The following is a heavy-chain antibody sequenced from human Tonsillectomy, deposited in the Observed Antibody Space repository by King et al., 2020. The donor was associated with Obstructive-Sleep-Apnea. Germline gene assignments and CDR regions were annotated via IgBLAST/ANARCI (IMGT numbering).Heavy chain of an antibody. CDR1: GGSISSYY. Sequence: QLQESGPGLVKPSETLSLTCTVSGGSISSYYWTWIRQPPGKGLEWFGYIYYSGSTNYNPSLKSRVTISVDTSKNQFSLKLTSVTAADTAVYYCARVNYDILTGYPYYFDYWGQGTLVTVSS. J-gene: IGHJ4*02. D-gene: IGHD3-9*01. CDR3: ARVNYDILTGYPYYFDY. CDR2: IYYSGST. V-gene: IGHV4-59*01.